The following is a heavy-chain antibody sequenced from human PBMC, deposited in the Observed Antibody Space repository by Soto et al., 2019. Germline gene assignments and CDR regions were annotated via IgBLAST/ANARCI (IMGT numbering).Heavy chain of an antibody. CDR3: ASGPRITMVRAGHGWFDP. Sequence: QVQLVQSGAEVKKPGSSVKVSCKASGGTFSSYAISWVRQAPGQGLEWMGGIIPIFGTANYAQKIQGRVTITAEESTSTAYMELSRVRSEDTAVYYCASGPRITMVRAGHGWFDPWGQGTLVTVSS. J-gene: IGHJ5*02. D-gene: IGHD3-10*01. V-gene: IGHV1-69*01. CDR1: GGTFSSYA. CDR2: IIPIFGTA.